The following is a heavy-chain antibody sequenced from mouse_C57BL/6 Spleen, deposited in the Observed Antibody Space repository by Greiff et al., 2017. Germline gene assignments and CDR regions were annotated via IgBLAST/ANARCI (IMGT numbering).Heavy chain of an antibody. CDR2: INYDGSST. CDR3: AREHGSSPYWYFDV. CDR1: GFTFSDYY. J-gene: IGHJ1*03. V-gene: IGHV5-16*01. Sequence: EVMLVESEGGLVQPGSSMTLSCTASGFTFSDYYMAWVRQVPEKGLEWVANINYDGSSTYYLDSLKSRFIISRDNAKNILYLQMSSLKSEDTATYYCAREHGSSPYWYFDVWGTGTTVTVSS. D-gene: IGHD1-1*01.